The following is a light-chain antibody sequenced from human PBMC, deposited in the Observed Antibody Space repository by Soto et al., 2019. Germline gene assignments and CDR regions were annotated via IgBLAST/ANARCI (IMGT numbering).Light chain of an antibody. V-gene: IGKV3D-20*02. J-gene: IGKJ3*01. Sequence: EVVLTQSPVTLSLSPGERATLSCRASQSVSSNYLAWYQQKPGQAPRLLIYGASSRATGIPDRFSGSGSGTDFTLTISSLEPEDFAVYYCQHRNNRPFSFGPGTKVDIK. CDR3: QHRNNRPFS. CDR2: GAS. CDR1: QSVSSNY.